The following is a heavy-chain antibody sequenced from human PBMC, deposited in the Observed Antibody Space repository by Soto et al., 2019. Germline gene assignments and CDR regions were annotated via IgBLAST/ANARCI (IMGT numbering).Heavy chain of an antibody. CDR3: AKAKLQYYYYGMDV. Sequence: GGSLRLSCAASGFTFSSYGMHWVRQAPGKGLEWVSAISGSGGSTYYADSVKGRFTISRDNSKNTLYLQMNSLRAEDTAVYYCAKAKLQYYYYGMDVWGQGTTVTVSS. D-gene: IGHD4-4*01. CDR1: GFTFSSYG. J-gene: IGHJ6*02. CDR2: ISGSGGST. V-gene: IGHV3-23*01.